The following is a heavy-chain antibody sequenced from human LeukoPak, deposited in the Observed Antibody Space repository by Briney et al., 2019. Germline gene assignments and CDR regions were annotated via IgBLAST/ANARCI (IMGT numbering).Heavy chain of an antibody. D-gene: IGHD3-22*01. CDR1: GGSFSGYY. CDR2: INHSGST. J-gene: IGHJ4*02. Sequence: SETLSLTCAVYGGSFSGYYWSWIRQPPGRGLEWIGEINHSGSTNYNPTLKSRVTISVDTSQNPFSLKLSSVTAADTAVYYCARIVTYYYDSSGYYWGQGTLVTVSS. V-gene: IGHV4-34*01. CDR3: ARIVTYYYDSSGYY.